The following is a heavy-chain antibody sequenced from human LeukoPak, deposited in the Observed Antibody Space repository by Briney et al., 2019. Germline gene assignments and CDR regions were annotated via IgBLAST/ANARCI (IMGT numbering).Heavy chain of an antibody. CDR2: IHYTGST. D-gene: IGHD3-10*01. V-gene: IGHV4-59*01. J-gene: IGHJ5*02. CDR3: ARGGYYGSGNDFRFDP. Sequence: SETLSLTCTVSGGSISSYYWSWIRQSPGKGLECIGYIHYTGSTNYNPSLKSRVTISVETSKDQFSLKLKSVTAADTAVYYCARGGYYGSGNDFRFDPWGQGTLVTVSS. CDR1: GGSISSYY.